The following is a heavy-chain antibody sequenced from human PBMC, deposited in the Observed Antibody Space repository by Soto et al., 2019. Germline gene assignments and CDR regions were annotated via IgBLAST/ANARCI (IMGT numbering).Heavy chain of an antibody. CDR2: ISFDGTKK. CDR1: GFTFNIYA. CDR3: AREDDYGYRYINYGLDV. J-gene: IGHJ6*02. V-gene: IGHV3-30-3*01. D-gene: IGHD4-17*01. Sequence: PVGSLRLSCSASGFTFNIYALHWVRQAPGKGLEWVAVISFDGTKKYYSDYVKGRFTISRDNLKNTLYLQMNNLRVEDAALYFCAREDDYGYRYINYGLDVWGQGTTVTVSS.